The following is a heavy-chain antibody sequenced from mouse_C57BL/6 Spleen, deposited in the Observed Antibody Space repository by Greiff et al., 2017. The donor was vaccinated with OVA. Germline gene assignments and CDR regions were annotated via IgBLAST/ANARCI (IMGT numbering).Heavy chain of an antibody. J-gene: IGHJ2*01. V-gene: IGHV1-72*01. CDR2: IDPNSRGT. D-gene: IGHD2-1*01. CDR3: ARGGNYVNFDY. Sequence: QVQLKQPGAELVKPGASVKLSCKASGYTFTSYWSDWVKQRPGRGLVWIGRIDPNSRGTKYNEKFKSKATLTVDKPSSTAYMQLSSLTSEDSAVYYCARGGNYVNFDYWGQGTTLTVSS. CDR1: GYTFTSYW.